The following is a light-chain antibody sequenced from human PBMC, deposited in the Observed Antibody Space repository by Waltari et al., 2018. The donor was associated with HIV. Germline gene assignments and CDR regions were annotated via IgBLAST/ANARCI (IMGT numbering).Light chain of an antibody. V-gene: IGLV1-44*01. J-gene: IGLJ1*01. CDR2: SNN. CDR1: TSNIGGNT. CDR3: AAWDDSLKGGA. Sequence: QSVLAQPPSAFGTPGQRVTISCSGSTSNIGGNTVSWYQQLPGTAPKLLIYSNNERPSGVPDRLSGSTSGTSASLVISGLQSEDEADYYCAAWDDSLKGGAFGTGTKVTVL.